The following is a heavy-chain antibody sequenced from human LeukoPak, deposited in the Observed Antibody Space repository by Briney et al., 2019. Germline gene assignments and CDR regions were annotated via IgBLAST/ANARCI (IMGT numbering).Heavy chain of an antibody. CDR1: GFTFDDYA. D-gene: IGHD2-15*01. V-gene: IGHV3-9*03. CDR2: ISWNSGSI. CDR3: AKDVSLGYCSGGSCSAHFDY. Sequence: GRSLRLSCAASGFTFDDYAMHWFRQAPGKGLEWVSGISWNSGSIGYADSVKGRFTISRDNPKKSLYLQMNSLRAEDMALYYCAKDVSLGYCSGGSCSAHFDYWGQGTLVTVSS. J-gene: IGHJ4*02.